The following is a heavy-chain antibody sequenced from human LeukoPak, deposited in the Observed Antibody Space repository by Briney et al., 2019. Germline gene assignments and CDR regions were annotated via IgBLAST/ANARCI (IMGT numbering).Heavy chain of an antibody. V-gene: IGHV3-30*02. D-gene: IGHD1-7*01. CDR2: IRYDGSNK. Sequence: GGSLRLSCAASGFTFSSYGMHWVRQAPGKGLEWVAFIRYDGSNKYYADSVKGRFTISRDNSKNTLYLQMNSLRAEDTAVYYCARRQVFDNWNYSNPYYFDYWGQGTLVTVSS. J-gene: IGHJ4*02. CDR3: ARRQVFDNWNYSNPYYFDY. CDR1: GFTFSSYG.